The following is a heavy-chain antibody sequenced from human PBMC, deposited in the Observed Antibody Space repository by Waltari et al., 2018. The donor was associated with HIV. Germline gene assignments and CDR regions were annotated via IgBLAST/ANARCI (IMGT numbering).Heavy chain of an antibody. CDR3: ASNYYDSSGSDWYFDL. CDR2: VSPILGIT. CDR1: GGTFSRYT. D-gene: IGHD3-22*01. V-gene: IGHV1-69*02. J-gene: IGHJ2*01. Sequence: QVQLVQSGAEVKKPGSSVKLSCKASGGTFSRYTISWVGQAPGEGVGWMGRVSPILGITNYAEKCQDRVTIAADKSTSTSDMELSSLRSEDTAVYYCASNYYDSSGSDWYFDLWGRGTLVTVSS.